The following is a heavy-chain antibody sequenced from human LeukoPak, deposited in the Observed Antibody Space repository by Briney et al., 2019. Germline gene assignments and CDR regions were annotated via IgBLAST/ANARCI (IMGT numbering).Heavy chain of an antibody. J-gene: IGHJ4*02. D-gene: IGHD3-9*01. CDR1: GGSISSRTYY. V-gene: IGHV4-39*07. CDR3: AREPTHYDILTGYYTAPNLDY. Sequence: PSETLSLTCTVSGGSISSRTYYWAWIRQPPGKGLEWIGSIYYSGSTYYNPSLKSRVTTSVDTSKNQFSLKLSSVTAADTAVYYCAREPTHYDILTGYYTAPNLDYWGKETLVIVSS. CDR2: IYYSGST.